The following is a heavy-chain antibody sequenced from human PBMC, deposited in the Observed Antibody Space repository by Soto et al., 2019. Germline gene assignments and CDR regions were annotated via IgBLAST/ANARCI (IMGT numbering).Heavy chain of an antibody. D-gene: IGHD6-13*01. V-gene: IGHV1-46*01. CDR3: ARGEFAQEPRGIAAAANAKHYYYYYGLDV. J-gene: IGHJ6*02. CDR1: GYTFTSYY. CDR2: INPSGGST. Sequence: ASVKVSCKASGYTFTSYYMHWVRQAPGQGLEWMGIINPSGGSTSYAQKFQGRVTMTRDTSTSTVYMELSSLRSEDTAVYYCARGEFAQEPRGIAAAANAKHYYYYYGLDVWGQGTTVTVSS.